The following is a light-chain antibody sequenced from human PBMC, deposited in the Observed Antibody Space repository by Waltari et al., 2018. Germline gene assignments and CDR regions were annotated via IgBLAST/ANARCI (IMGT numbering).Light chain of an antibody. V-gene: IGLV4-69*01. CDR3: QTGGHGTWV. Sequence: QLVLTQSPSASASLGASLTLPCTLRSGHSRTFIARHPMQPEKGPRYLMKVNSDGSHSKGSETPDRFSGSSSGAERYLTISNLQPEDEADYYCQTGGHGTWVFGGGTKVTVL. J-gene: IGLJ3*02. CDR1: SGHSRTF. CDR2: VNSDGSH.